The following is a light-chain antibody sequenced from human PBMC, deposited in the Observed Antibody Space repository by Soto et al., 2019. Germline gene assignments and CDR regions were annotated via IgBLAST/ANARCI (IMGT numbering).Light chain of an antibody. V-gene: IGLV4-69*01. CDR1: SGHSNFA. CDR2: LNNDGSH. J-gene: IGLJ2*01. CDR3: QTWGTGIVV. Sequence: QPVLTQSPSASASLGASVKLSCTLSSGHSNFAIAWHQQQPEKGPRYLMKLNNDGSHSKGDGIPDRFSGSSSGAERYLTIASLQSEDEADSYCQTWGTGIVVFGGGTKLTVL.